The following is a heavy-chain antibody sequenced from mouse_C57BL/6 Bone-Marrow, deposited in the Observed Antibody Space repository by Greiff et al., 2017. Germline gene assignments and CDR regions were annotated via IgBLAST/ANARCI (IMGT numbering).Heavy chain of an antibody. CDR2: ISSGGDYT. CDR3: TRDSGCPLCFDV. D-gene: IGHD3-1*01. J-gene: IGHJ1*03. V-gene: IGHV5-9-1*02. CDR1: GFTFSSYA. Sequence: EVKLVESGEGLVKPGGSLKLSCAASGFTFSSYAMSWVRQTPEKRLAWVAYISSGGDYTYYAVTVKGRFTISRDNARNTLYLQMSSLKSEDTAMYYCTRDSGCPLCFDVWGTWTTVTVSS.